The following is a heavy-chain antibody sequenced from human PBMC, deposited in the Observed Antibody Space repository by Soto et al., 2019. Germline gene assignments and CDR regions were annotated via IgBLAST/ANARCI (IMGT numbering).Heavy chain of an antibody. D-gene: IGHD3-22*01. CDR3: ARGNIRYYDSSGYLDY. V-gene: IGHV1-69*13. CDR1: GGTFSSYA. Sequence: SVKVSCKASGGTFSSYAISWVRQAPGKGLEWMGRIIPIFGTANYAQKFQGSGTITADESTITAYMELSSLRSEETAVYYCARGNIRYYDSSGYLDYWGQGTLVTVSS. J-gene: IGHJ4*02. CDR2: IIPIFGTA.